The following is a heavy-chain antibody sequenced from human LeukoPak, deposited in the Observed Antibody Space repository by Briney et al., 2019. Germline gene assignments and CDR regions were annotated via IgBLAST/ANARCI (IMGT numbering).Heavy chain of an antibody. CDR1: GFTFSSYA. CDR2: ISGSGGST. CDR3: AKRSRNSIYYFDY. D-gene: IGHD4-23*01. J-gene: IGHJ4*02. V-gene: IGHV3-23*01. Sequence: GGSLRLSCAASGFTFSSYAMSWVRQAPGKGLEWVSAISGSGGSTYYADSVKGRFTISRDNSKNTLYLQMNSLRAEDTALYYCAKRSRNSIYYFDYWGQGTLVTVSS.